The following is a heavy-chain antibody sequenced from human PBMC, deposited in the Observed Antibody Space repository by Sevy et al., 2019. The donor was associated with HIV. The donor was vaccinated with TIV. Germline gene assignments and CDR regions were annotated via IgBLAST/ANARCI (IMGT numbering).Heavy chain of an antibody. CDR3: AKDDYGSGSYLGWYYYGMDV. CDR2: ISYDGSNK. J-gene: IGHJ6*02. Sequence: GGSLRLSCAASGFTFSSYSMHWVRQAPGKGLEWVAVISYDGSNKYYADSVKGRFTISRDNSKNTLYLQMNSLRAEDTAVYYCAKDDYGSGSYLGWYYYGMDVWGQGTTVTVSS. CDR1: GFTFSSYS. D-gene: IGHD3-10*01. V-gene: IGHV3-30*18.